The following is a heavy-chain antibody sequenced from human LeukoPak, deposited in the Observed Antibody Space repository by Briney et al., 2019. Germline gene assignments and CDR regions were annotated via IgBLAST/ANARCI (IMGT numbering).Heavy chain of an antibody. CDR2: MNPNRGNT. Sequence: ASVKVSCKAPGYTFISYDIKWVRQAPGEGLERMGWMNPNRGNTGDAQKFQGSVTTTSNTTISTAYMELSSLRSEDTAVYYCARPYCSSTSCLDFYPWGEGTLVTVSS. D-gene: IGHD2-2*01. CDR3: ARPYCSSTSCLDFYP. CDR1: GYTFISYD. J-gene: IGHJ5*02. V-gene: IGHV1-8*01.